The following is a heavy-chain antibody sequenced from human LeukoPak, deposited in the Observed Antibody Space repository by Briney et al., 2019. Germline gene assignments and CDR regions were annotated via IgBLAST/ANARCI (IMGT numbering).Heavy chain of an antibody. CDR1: GGSISGYY. D-gene: IGHD5-18*01. Sequence: PSETLSLTCTVSGGSISGYYWSWIRQPPGKGLEWIGYIYYSGSTNYNPSLKSRVTISIDTSRNQFSLRLNSMTAADTAIYYCARVLRAASWRSYDYWGQGSLVTVSS. CDR3: ARVLRAASWRSYDY. V-gene: IGHV4-59*01. CDR2: IYYSGST. J-gene: IGHJ4*02.